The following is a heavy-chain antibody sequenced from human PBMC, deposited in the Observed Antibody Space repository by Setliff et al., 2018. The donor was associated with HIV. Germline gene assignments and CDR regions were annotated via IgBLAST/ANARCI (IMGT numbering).Heavy chain of an antibody. D-gene: IGHD4-17*01. Sequence: SETLSLTCTVSDSGTYYWSWIRQPAGKGLEWIGRVSSRGDTNYNPSPKSRVTMSVDTSKNQFSLKPTSVTASDTAVYYCARAAAGNTGPFDLWGQGSPVTVSS. CDR2: VSSRGDT. CDR3: ARAAAGNTGPFDL. J-gene: IGHJ4*02. CDR1: DSGTYY. V-gene: IGHV4-4*07.